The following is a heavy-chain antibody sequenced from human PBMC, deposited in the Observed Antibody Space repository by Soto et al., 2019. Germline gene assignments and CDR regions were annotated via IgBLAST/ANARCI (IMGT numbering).Heavy chain of an antibody. Sequence: ASVKVSCKASGYTFTSYDINWGRQATGQGLEWMGWMNPNSGNTGYAQKFQGRVTMTRNTSISTAYMELSSLRSEDTAVYYCARGHDYFDYGDALWFDPWGQGTLVTVSS. CDR1: GYTFTSYD. J-gene: IGHJ5*01. D-gene: IGHD4-17*01. CDR2: MNPNSGNT. CDR3: ARGHDYFDYGDALWFDP. V-gene: IGHV1-8*01.